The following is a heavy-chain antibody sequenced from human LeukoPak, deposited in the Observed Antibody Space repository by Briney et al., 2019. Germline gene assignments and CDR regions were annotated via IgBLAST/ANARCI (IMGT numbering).Heavy chain of an antibody. D-gene: IGHD3-22*01. J-gene: IGHJ5*02. Sequence: KPSETLSLTRAVYGGSFSGYYWSWIRQPPGKGLEWIGEINHSGSTNYNPSLKSRVTISVDTSKNQFSLKLSSVTAADTAVYYCAAQISSGYESWGQGTLVTVSS. CDR1: GGSFSGYY. CDR2: INHSGST. V-gene: IGHV4-34*01. CDR3: AAQISSGYES.